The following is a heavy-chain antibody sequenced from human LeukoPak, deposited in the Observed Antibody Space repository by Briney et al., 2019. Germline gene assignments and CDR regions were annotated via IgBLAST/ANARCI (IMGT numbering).Heavy chain of an antibody. CDR1: GGTFSSYA. J-gene: IGHJ6*02. D-gene: IGHD3-10*01. CDR2: IIPIFGTA. Sequence: SVKVSCKASGGTFSSYAISWVGQAPGQGLEWMGGIIPIFGTANYAQKFQGRVTITADESTSTAYMELSSLRSEDTAVYYCASRSTLRDYYGSGSYYLYYYYGMDVWGQGTTVTVSS. V-gene: IGHV1-69*01. CDR3: ASRSTLRDYYGSGSYYLYYYYGMDV.